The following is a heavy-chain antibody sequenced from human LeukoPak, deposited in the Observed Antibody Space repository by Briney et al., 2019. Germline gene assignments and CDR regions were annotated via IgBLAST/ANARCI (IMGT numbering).Heavy chain of an antibody. Sequence: GGSLRLSCAASGFTFSSYEMNWVRQAPGKGLEWVSYISSSGSTIYYADSVKGRFTISRDNAKNSLYLQMSSLRAEDTAVYYCARDPLLQGNYDYWGQGTLVTVSS. D-gene: IGHD4-11*01. J-gene: IGHJ4*02. CDR2: ISSSGSTI. CDR3: ARDPLLQGNYDY. CDR1: GFTFSSYE. V-gene: IGHV3-48*03.